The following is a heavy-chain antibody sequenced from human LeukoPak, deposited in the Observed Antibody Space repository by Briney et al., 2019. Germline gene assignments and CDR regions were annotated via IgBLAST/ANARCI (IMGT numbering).Heavy chain of an antibody. CDR3: ARLRYCSSASCPGFDY. CDR1: GGSINNYY. D-gene: IGHD2-2*01. J-gene: IGHJ4*02. CDR2: ISHSGST. V-gene: IGHV4-59*12. Sequence: SETLSLTCTVSGGSINNYYWSWIRQPPGEGLEWIGFISHSGSTNYNPSLKSRVTMSVDTSTNQFSLNLSSVTATGTAVYYCARLRYCSSASCPGFDYWGQGTLVTVSS.